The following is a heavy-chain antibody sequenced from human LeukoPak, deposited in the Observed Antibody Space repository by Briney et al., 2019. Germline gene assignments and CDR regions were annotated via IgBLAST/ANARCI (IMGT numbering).Heavy chain of an antibody. CDR3: ARGLRFLGWLPADCYYYYGMDV. J-gene: IGHJ6*02. V-gene: IGHV3-33*08. CDR2: IWYDGSNK. D-gene: IGHD3-3*01. CDR1: GFTFSSYG. Sequence: PGGSLRPSCAASGFTFSSYGMHWVRQAPGKGLEWVAVIWYDGSNKYYADSVKGRFTISRDNSKNTLYLQMNSLRAEDTAVYYCARGLRFLGWLPADCYYYYGMDVWGQGTTVTVSS.